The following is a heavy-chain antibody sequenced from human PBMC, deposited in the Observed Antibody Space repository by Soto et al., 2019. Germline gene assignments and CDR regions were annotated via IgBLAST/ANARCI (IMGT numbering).Heavy chain of an antibody. CDR2: ITGSGGNT. J-gene: IGHJ4*02. Sequence: GGSLRLSCAASGFTFINYAMSWVRQAPGKGLEWVSTITGSGGNTYYADSVKGRFTISRDNSKHTLYLQMSSLGAEDTAVYYGAKSGRTWPPYFDYWGQRTPDTVSS. CDR3: AKSGRTWPPYFDY. V-gene: IGHV3-23*01. CDR1: GFTFINYA.